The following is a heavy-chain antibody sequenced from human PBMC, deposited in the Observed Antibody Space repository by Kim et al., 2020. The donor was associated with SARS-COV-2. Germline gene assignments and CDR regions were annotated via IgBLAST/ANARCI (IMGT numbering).Heavy chain of an antibody. CDR2: INAGNGNT. CDR3: ARDYYCSGGSCYRPYYYYYGMDV. Sequence: ASVKVSCKASGYTFTSYAMHWVRQAPGQRLEWMGWINAGNGNTKYSQKFQGRVTITRDTSAGTAYMELSSLRSEDTAVYYCARDYYCSGGSCYRPYYYYYGMDVWGHGTTVTVSS. CDR1: GYTFTSYA. J-gene: IGHJ6*02. V-gene: IGHV1-3*01. D-gene: IGHD2-15*01.